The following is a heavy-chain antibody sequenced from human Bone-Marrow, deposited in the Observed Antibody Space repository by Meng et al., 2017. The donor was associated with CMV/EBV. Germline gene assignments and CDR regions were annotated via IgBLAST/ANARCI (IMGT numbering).Heavy chain of an antibody. J-gene: IGHJ3*02. CDR2: ISSGSGTI. V-gene: IGHV3-11*01. CDR1: GFTFSDYY. Sequence: GEFLKISCTGSGFTFSDYYMSWIRQAPGKGLEWLSYISSGSGTISYADSVKGRFTISRDNAKSPLYLQMNGLRAEDTAVYYCSRTLRYPNALDIWGQGTMVTVSS. D-gene: IGHD1-1*01. CDR3: SRTLRYPNALDI.